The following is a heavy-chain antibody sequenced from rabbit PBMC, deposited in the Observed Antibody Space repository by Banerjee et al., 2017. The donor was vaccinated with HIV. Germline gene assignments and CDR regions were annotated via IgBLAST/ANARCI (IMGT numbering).Heavy chain of an antibody. Sequence: QSLEESGGDLVKPGASLTLTCTASGFSFSSSYYMCWVRQAPGKGLEWIACIYAGSSGSTYYASWAKGRFTISKTSSTTVTLQMTSLTAADTATYFCARDYAYGYDGYAYGLWGPGTLVTVS. V-gene: IGHV1S40*01. CDR2: IYAGSSGST. CDR1: GFSFSSSYY. D-gene: IGHD6-1*01. J-gene: IGHJ4*01. CDR3: ARDYAYGYDGYAYGL.